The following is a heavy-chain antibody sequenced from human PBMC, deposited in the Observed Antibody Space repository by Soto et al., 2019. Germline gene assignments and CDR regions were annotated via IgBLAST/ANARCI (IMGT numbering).Heavy chain of an antibody. V-gene: IGHV3-33*01. D-gene: IGHD3-16*01. CDR2: IWYDGSNK. CDR3: ARRWVTTFGVYYYYGMDV. CDR1: GFTFSSYG. J-gene: IGHJ6*02. Sequence: GGSLRLSCAASGFTFSSYGMHWVRQAPGKGLEWVAVIWYDGSNKYYTDSVKGRFTISRDNSKNTLYLQMNSLRAEDTAVYYCARRWVTTFGVYYYYGMDVWGQGTTVTVSS.